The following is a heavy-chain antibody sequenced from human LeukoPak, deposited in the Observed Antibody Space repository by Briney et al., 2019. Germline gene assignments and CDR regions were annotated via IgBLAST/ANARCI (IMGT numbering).Heavy chain of an antibody. CDR1: GYTFTSYD. D-gene: IGHD3-22*01. J-gene: IGHJ4*02. CDR3: ARENVSYFDSSDAHDY. CDR2: MNPNSGNT. V-gene: IGHV1-8*01. Sequence: ASVKVSCKASGYTFTSYDINWVRQATGQGLEWMGWMNPNSGNTGYAQKFQGRVTMTRDTSISTAYMELSRLRSDDTALYYCARENVSYFDSSDAHDYWGQGTLVTVSS.